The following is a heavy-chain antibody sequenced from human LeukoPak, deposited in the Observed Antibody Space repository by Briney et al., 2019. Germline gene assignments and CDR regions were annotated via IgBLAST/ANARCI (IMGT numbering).Heavy chain of an antibody. CDR3: AVDSSGYYLQYFDY. CDR1: GGTFSSYA. Sequence: ASVKVSCKASGGTFSSYAISWVRQAPGQGLEWMGGIIPIFGTANYAQKFQGRVTITADESTSTAYMELSSLRSEDTAVYYCAVDSSGYYLQYFDYWGQGTLVTVSS. D-gene: IGHD3-22*01. V-gene: IGHV1-69*13. CDR2: IIPIFGTA. J-gene: IGHJ4*02.